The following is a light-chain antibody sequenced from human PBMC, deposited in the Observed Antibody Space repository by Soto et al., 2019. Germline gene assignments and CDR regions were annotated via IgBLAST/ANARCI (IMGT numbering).Light chain of an antibody. J-gene: IGLJ3*02. Sequence: QTVVTQEPSLTVPPGGTVTLTCASSTGAVTSGNYPSWFQQRPGQAPRTLIYTTNSKHSWTPARFSGSLLGDKAALTLSGVQPEDEADYYCLLYYGGAQLVFGGGTKLTVL. V-gene: IGLV7-43*01. CDR1: TGAVTSGNY. CDR3: LLYYGGAQLV. CDR2: TTN.